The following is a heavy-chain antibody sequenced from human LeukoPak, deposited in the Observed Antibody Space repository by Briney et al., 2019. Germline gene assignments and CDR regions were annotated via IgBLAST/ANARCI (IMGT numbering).Heavy chain of an antibody. J-gene: IGHJ6*02. Sequence: SETLSLTCTVSGGSISSSSYSWGWIRQPPGKGLEWIGSIYYSGSANYNPSLKSRVTISVDTSKNQFSLKLSSVTAADTAVYYCARERQQLVPRPRYYYYGMDVWGQGTTVTVSS. CDR1: GGSISSSSYS. V-gene: IGHV4-39*07. D-gene: IGHD6-13*01. CDR2: IYYSGSA. CDR3: ARERQQLVPRPRYYYYGMDV.